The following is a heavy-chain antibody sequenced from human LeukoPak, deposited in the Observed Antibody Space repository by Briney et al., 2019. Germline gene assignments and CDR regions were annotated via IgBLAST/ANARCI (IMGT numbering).Heavy chain of an antibody. CDR1: GGTFSSYA. Sequence: GASVKVSCKASGGTFSSYAISWVRQAPGQGPEWMGGIIPIFGTANYAQKFQGRVTITADESTSTAYMELSSLRSEDTAVYYCARDVGVWFGELLSGLLDYWGQGTPVTVSS. J-gene: IGHJ4*02. D-gene: IGHD3-10*01. CDR2: IIPIFGTA. CDR3: ARDVGVWFGELLSGLLDY. V-gene: IGHV1-69*13.